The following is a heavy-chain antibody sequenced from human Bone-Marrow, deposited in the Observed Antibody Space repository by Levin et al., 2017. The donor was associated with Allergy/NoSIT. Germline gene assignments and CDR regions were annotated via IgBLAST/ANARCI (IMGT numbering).Heavy chain of an antibody. CDR3: ATGNYDYRTGKPQSFDS. D-gene: IGHD3-3*01. CDR2: FDPEDGET. J-gene: IGHJ4*02. Sequence: EASVKVSCKVSGYTLTDLSILWVRQAPGKGLECMGGFDPEDGETVYPQKFQGRVTMTEDTSTDTAYLEVSSLRSDDTAVYYCATGNYDYRTGKPQSFDSWGQGTLVTVSS. CDR1: GYTLTDLS. V-gene: IGHV1-24*01.